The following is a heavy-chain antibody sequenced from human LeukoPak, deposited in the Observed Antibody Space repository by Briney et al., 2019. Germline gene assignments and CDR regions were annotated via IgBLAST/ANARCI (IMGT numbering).Heavy chain of an antibody. CDR2: IASDGSST. D-gene: IGHD5-24*01. J-gene: IGHJ4*02. CDR1: GFTFSSYW. CDR3: VRDGDGYNFDY. Sequence: GGSLRLSCAASGFTFSSYWMNWVRQAPGKGLVWVSRIASDGSSTTYADSVKGRFSISRDNAKNTLNLQMNSLRAEDTAVYYCVRDGDGYNFDYWGQGTLVTVSS. V-gene: IGHV3-74*01.